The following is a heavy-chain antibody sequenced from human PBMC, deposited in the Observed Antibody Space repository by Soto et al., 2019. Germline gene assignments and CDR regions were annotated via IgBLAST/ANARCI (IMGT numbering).Heavy chain of an antibody. CDR2: IKSKTDGGTT. CDR3: TTDPVTMIVVVPSSG. Sequence: GGSLRISCAASGFTFSNAWTNWVRQAPGKGLEWFGRIKSKTDGGTTDYAAPVKGRFTISRDDSKNTLYLQMNSLKTEDTAVYYCTTDPVTMIVVVPSSGWGQGT. CDR1: GFTFSNAW. J-gene: IGHJ4*02. D-gene: IGHD3-22*01. V-gene: IGHV3-15*07.